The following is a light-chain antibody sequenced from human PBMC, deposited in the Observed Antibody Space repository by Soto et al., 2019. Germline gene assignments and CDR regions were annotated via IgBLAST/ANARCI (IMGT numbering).Light chain of an antibody. CDR3: QQYGSSPRT. J-gene: IGKJ1*01. CDR2: GAS. CDR1: QSVSSSS. V-gene: IGKV3-20*01. Sequence: EIVLTQFPDTLSLSPGERATLSFMASQSVSSSSLAWYQQKRGQAPRLLIHGASSRATGIPDRFSGSGSGTDFTLTISRLEPEDFAVYYCQQYGSSPRTFGQGTKVDIK.